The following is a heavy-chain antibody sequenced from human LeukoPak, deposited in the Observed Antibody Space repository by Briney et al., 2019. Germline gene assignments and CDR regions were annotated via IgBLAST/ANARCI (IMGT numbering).Heavy chain of an antibody. CDR3: ARGYYDSSGYSRFDY. J-gene: IGHJ4*02. D-gene: IGHD3-22*01. V-gene: IGHV4-31*03. Sequence: SQTLSLTCTVSGGSISSGGYYWSWLRQHPGKGLEWIRYIYYSGSTYYNPSLKSRVTISVDTSKNQFSLKLSSVTAADTAVYYCARGYYDSSGYSRFDYWGQGTLVTVSS. CDR1: GGSISSGGYY. CDR2: IYYSGST.